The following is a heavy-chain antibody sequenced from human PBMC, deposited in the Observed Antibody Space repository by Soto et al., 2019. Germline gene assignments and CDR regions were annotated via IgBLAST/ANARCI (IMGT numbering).Heavy chain of an antibody. Sequence: GGSLRLSCAASGFTFGDYYMSWIRQAPGKGLEWVSYISSSGSSIYYADSVKGRFTISRDNAENSLYLQMNSLRVEDTAVYYCARDSVTYLDYWDQGALVAVSS. V-gene: IGHV3-11*01. D-gene: IGHD4-17*01. CDR2: ISSSGSSI. J-gene: IGHJ4*02. CDR1: GFTFGDYY. CDR3: ARDSVTYLDY.